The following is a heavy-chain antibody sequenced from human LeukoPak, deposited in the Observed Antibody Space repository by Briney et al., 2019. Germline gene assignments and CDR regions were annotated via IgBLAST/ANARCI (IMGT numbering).Heavy chain of an antibody. CDR1: GFTLSSYA. CDR3: ASPNFDY. Sequence: GGSLRLSCAASGFTLSSYAMHWVGQAPGKGLEWVAVISYDGSNKYYADSVKGRFTISRDNSKNTLYLQMNSLRAEDTAVYYCASPNFDYWGQGTLVTVSS. CDR2: ISYDGSNK. V-gene: IGHV3-30-3*01. J-gene: IGHJ4*02.